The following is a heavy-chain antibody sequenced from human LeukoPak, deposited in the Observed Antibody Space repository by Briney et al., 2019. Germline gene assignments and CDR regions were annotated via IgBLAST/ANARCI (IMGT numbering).Heavy chain of an antibody. Sequence: SQTLSLTCTVSGGSISSYYWSWIRQPPGKGLEWIGYIYYSGSTNYNPSLKSRVTISIDTSKNQFSLKLSSVTAADTAVYYCAREDFAGAFDIWGQGTMVTVSS. CDR2: IYYSGST. J-gene: IGHJ3*02. CDR1: GGSISSYY. CDR3: AREDFAGAFDI. V-gene: IGHV4-59*01. D-gene: IGHD3-3*01.